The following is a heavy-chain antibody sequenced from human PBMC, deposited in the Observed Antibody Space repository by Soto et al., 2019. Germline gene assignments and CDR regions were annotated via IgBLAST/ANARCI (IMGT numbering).Heavy chain of an antibody. V-gene: IGHV5-51*01. CDR1: GYSFTSYW. Sequence: GESLKISCKGSGYSFTSYWIGWVRQMPGKGLEWMGIIYPGDSDTRYSPSFQGQVTISADKSISTAYLQWSSLKASDTAMYYCARQNGWLDEGSSILPYYFYGMDVWGQGTTVTVSS. CDR3: ARQNGWLDEGSSILPYYFYGMDV. J-gene: IGHJ6*02. D-gene: IGHD6-13*01. CDR2: IYPGDSDT.